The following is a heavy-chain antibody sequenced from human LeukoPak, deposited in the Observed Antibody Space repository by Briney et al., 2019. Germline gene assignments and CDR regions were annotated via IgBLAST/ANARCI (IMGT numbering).Heavy chain of an antibody. J-gene: IGHJ6*02. V-gene: IGHV4-59*01. D-gene: IGHD6-19*01. Sequence: SETLSLTCTVSGGSISSYYWSWIRQPPGKGLEWIGYIYYSGSTNYNPSLKSRVTISVDTSKNQFSLKLSSVTAADTAVYYCARGETGYSSGWANLYYYYYGMDVWGQGTTVTVSS. CDR3: ARGETGYSSGWANLYYYYYGMDV. CDR2: IYYSGST. CDR1: GGSISSYY.